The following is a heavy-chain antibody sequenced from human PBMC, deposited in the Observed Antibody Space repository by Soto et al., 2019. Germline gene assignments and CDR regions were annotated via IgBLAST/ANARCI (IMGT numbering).Heavy chain of an antibody. Sequence: EVQLVESGGGLVQPGGSLRLSCAASGFTFSRYSMNWVRQAPGKGLEWVSYISSSSSTIYYADSVKGRFTISRDNAKNSLYLQMHSLRAEDTAVYYCARDPEPIRFLEWRHHKSFDYWCQGTLVTVSS. CDR1: GFTFSRYS. CDR2: ISSSSSTI. V-gene: IGHV3-48*01. D-gene: IGHD3-3*01. J-gene: IGHJ4*02. CDR3: ARDPEPIRFLEWRHHKSFDY.